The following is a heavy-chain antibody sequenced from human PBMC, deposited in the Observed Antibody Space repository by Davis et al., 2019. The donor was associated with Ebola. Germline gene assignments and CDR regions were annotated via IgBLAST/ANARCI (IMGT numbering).Heavy chain of an antibody. Sequence: GESLKISCAASGFTFSSYWMSWVRQAPGKGLEWVANIKQDGSEKYYVDSVKGRFTISRDNAKNSLYLQMNSLRAEDTAVYYCAREGPRPQLFFDYWGQGTLVTVSS. J-gene: IGHJ4*02. CDR2: IKQDGSEK. CDR1: GFTFSSYW. D-gene: IGHD2-2*01. CDR3: AREGPRPQLFFDY. V-gene: IGHV3-7*01.